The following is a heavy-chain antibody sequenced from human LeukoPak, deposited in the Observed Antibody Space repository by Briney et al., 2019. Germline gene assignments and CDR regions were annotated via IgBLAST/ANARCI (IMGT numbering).Heavy chain of an antibody. CDR1: GFTFSNAW. CDR3: AKELDYSGSGSPDAFDI. Sequence: PGGSLRLSCAASGFTFSNAWMSWVRQAPGKGLEWVGRIKSKTDGGTTDYAAPVKGRFTISRDDSKNTLYLQMNSLRAEDTAVYYCAKELDYSGSGSPDAFDIWGQGTMVTVSS. V-gene: IGHV3-15*01. CDR2: IKSKTDGGTT. D-gene: IGHD3-10*01. J-gene: IGHJ3*02.